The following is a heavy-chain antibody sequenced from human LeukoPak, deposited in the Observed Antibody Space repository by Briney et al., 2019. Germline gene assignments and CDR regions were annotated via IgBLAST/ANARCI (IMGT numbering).Heavy chain of an antibody. CDR3: ARISQCPIVGAQNFDY. V-gene: IGHV3-21*01. Sequence: GGSLRLSCAASGFTFSSYSMNWVRQAPGKGLEWVSSISSSSSYIYYADSVKGRFTISRDNAKNSLYLQMNSLRAEDTAVYYCARISQCPIVGAQNFDYWGQGTLVTVSS. J-gene: IGHJ4*02. CDR2: ISSSSSYI. CDR1: GFTFSSYS. D-gene: IGHD1-26*01.